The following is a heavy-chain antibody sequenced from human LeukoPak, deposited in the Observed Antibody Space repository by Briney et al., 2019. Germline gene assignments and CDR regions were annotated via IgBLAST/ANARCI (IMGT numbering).Heavy chain of an antibody. CDR1: GFTFSSYW. D-gene: IGHD6-19*01. J-gene: IGHJ6*02. V-gene: IGHV3-7*04. CDR2: IKQDGSER. Sequence: GGSLRLSCAASGFTFSSYWMSWVRQAPGKGLEWVANIKQDGSERYYVDSVKGRFTISRDNAKNSLYLQMNSLRAEDTAVYYCARDDRIAVAGSYYYYGMDVWGQGTTATVSS. CDR3: ARDDRIAVAGSYYYYGMDV.